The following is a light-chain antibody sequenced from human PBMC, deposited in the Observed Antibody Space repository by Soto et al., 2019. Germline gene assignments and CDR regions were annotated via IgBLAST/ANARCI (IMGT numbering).Light chain of an antibody. CDR3: AAWDDSLNGLV. Sequence: QSVLTQSPSASGTPGQRVTISCSGSRSNIGRNFVYWYQQVPGTAPRLLIQRYNERPSGVPDRFSGSKSGTSASLAISGLQSEDEADYHCAAWDDSLNGLVFGGGTKLTVL. CDR2: RYN. J-gene: IGLJ3*02. CDR1: RSNIGRNF. V-gene: IGLV1-44*01.